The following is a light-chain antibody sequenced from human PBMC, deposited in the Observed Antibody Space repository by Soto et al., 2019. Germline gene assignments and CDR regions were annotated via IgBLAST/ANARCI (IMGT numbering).Light chain of an antibody. CDR2: AVS. J-gene: IGLJ1*01. Sequence: QSALTQPASVSGSPGQSITISCTGTASDVGGYNYVSWYQQHPGKAPKLMIHAVSNRPSGISSRFSGSKSGNTASLTISGLQAEDEADYYCSSYTSSTAYVFGTGTKLTVL. CDR3: SSYTSSTAYV. V-gene: IGLV2-14*01. CDR1: ASDVGGYNY.